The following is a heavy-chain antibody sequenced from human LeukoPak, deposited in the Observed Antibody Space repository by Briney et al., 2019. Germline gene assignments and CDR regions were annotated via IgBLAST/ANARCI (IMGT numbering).Heavy chain of an antibody. D-gene: IGHD3-3*01. J-gene: IGHJ6*02. Sequence: ASVKVSCKASGYTFTSYAMHWVRQAPGQRLEWMGWISAYNGNTNYAQKLQGRVTMTTDTSTSTAYMELRSLRSDDTAVYYCARDADLYDFWSGLYYYGMDVWGQGTTVTVSS. CDR2: ISAYNGNT. CDR3: ARDADLYDFWSGLYYYGMDV. CDR1: GYTFTSYA. V-gene: IGHV1-18*01.